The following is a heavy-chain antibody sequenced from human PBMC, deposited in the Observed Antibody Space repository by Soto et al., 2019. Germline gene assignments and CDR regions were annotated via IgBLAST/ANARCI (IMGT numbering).Heavy chain of an antibody. D-gene: IGHD6-25*01. CDR3: AKDSSEYYFDY. J-gene: IGHJ4*02. V-gene: IGHV3-30*18. Sequence: GVSLRLSCAASGFTFSSYGMHWVRQAPGKGLEWVGVISYDGSNKYYADSVKGRFTISRDNSKNTLYLQMNSLRAEDTAVYYCAKDSSEYYFDYWGQGTLVTVSS. CDR2: ISYDGSNK. CDR1: GFTFSSYG.